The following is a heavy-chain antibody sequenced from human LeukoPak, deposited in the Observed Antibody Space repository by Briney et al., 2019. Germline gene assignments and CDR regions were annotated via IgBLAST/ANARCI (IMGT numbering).Heavy chain of an antibody. CDR1: GFTFSSYG. J-gene: IGHJ4*02. V-gene: IGHV3-30*18. D-gene: IGHD3-22*01. CDR2: LSYDGTKT. Sequence: GGSLRLSCAASGFTFSSYGMHWVRQAPGKGLEWVAVLSYDGTKTGYVDSVKGRFTISRDNSRNTVYLQMNSLRADDTAMYYCAKDHQHYYDSSGYLDYWGQGTLVTVSS. CDR3: AKDHQHYYDSSGYLDY.